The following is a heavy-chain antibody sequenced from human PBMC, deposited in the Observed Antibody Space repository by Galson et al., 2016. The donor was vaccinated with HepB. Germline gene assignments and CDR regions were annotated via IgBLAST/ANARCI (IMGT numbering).Heavy chain of an antibody. CDR3: ARDHPGLLTSGLCLS. CDR1: GGRIRIYG. Sequence: SLRLSCAASGGRIRIYGMNWVRQAPGKGLEWISFISSSGSTVYYSDSVKGRATVSRDNARESLYLQLNSLRVDDTGVYYCARDHPGLLTSGLCLSWGQGTLVSVSS. CDR2: ISSSGSTV. J-gene: IGHJ4*02. V-gene: IGHV3-48*01. D-gene: IGHD3-10*01.